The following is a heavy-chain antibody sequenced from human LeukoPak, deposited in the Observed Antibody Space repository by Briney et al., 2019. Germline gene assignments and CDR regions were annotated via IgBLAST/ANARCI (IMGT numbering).Heavy chain of an antibody. Sequence: PGGSLRLSCAVSGFTFSSYGMHWVRQPPGKGREWVAVIRYDGSNKYYADSVKGRFTISRDNSKNTMYLQMNSLRAEDTAVYYRARDRSSSRSTQFDYWGQGTLVTVSS. CDR3: ARDRSSSRSTQFDY. D-gene: IGHD6-13*01. J-gene: IGHJ4*02. V-gene: IGHV3-33*01. CDR1: GFTFSSYG. CDR2: IRYDGSNK.